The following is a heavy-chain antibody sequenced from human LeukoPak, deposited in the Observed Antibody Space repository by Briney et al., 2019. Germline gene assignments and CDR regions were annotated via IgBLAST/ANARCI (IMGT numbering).Heavy chain of an antibody. D-gene: IGHD2-21*02. CDR2: IIPNSGGT. CDR1: GYTFTGYY. V-gene: IGHV1-2*02. CDR3: ARVVYCGGDCYAIDY. J-gene: IGHJ4*02. Sequence: GASVKVSCKASGYTFTGYYMHWVRQAPGQGLECMGWIIPNSGGTNYAQKFQGRVTMTRDTSISTAYMELSRLRSDDTAVYCCARVVYCGGDCYAIDYWGQGTLVTVSS.